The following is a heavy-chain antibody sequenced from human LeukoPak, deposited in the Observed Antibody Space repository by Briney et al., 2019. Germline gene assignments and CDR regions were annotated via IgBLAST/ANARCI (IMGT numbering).Heavy chain of an antibody. CDR3: AKLAPHDEQQLVLIAFDI. Sequence: PGGSLRLSCAASGFAFSSYGMHWVRQAPGKGLEWVAVISYDGSNKYYADSVKGRFTISRDNSKNTLYLQMNSLRAEDTAVYYCAKLAPHDEQQLVLIAFDIWGQGTMVTVSS. D-gene: IGHD6-13*01. J-gene: IGHJ3*02. CDR1: GFAFSSYG. V-gene: IGHV3-30*18. CDR2: ISYDGSNK.